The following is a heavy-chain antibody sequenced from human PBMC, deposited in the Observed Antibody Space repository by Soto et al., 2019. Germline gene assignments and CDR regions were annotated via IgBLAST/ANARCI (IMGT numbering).Heavy chain of an antibody. CDR3: ARDIVNDYGDCFGY. Sequence: GGSLRLSCAASGFTFSDYYMSWIRQAPGKGLEWVSYISSSGSTIYYADAVKGRFTVSRDNAKNSLYLQMNSLRAEDTAVYYCARDIVNDYGDCFGYWGQGTLVTVS. D-gene: IGHD4-17*01. J-gene: IGHJ4*02. CDR2: ISSSGSTI. CDR1: GFTFSDYY. V-gene: IGHV3-11*01.